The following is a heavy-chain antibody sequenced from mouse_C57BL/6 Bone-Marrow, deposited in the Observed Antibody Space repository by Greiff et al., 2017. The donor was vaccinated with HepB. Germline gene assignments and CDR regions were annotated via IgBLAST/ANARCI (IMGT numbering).Heavy chain of an antibody. CDR1: GYAFTNYL. V-gene: IGHV1-54*01. CDR3: ARWEGYDEYFDV. J-gene: IGHJ1*03. CDR2: INPGSGGT. D-gene: IGHD2-2*01. Sequence: QVQLQHSGAELVRPGTSVKVSCKASGYAFTNYLIEWVKQRPGQGLEWIGVINPGSGGTNYNEKFKGKATLTADKSSSTAYMQLSSLTSEDSAVYFCARWEGYDEYFDVWGTGTTVTVSS.